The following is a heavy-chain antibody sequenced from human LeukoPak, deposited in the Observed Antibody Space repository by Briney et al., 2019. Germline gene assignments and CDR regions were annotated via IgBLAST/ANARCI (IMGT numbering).Heavy chain of an antibody. CDR3: ARRYTGTYTDY. J-gene: IGHJ4*02. CDR2: IHPADSDT. CDR1: GYTFTSYW. D-gene: IGHD3-16*02. V-gene: IGHV5-51*01. Sequence: GESLKISCKGSGYTFTSYWIGWVRQMPGKGLEWMGVIHPADSDTSYSPSFQGQVTISADKSISTAYLQWSSLKASDSAMYYCARRYTGTYTDYWGQGTLVTVSS.